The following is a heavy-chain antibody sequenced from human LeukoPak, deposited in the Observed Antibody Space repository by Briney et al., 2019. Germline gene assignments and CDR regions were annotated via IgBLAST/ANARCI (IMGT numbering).Heavy chain of an antibody. CDR3: AKRLSFGVAIGDFDY. V-gene: IGHV3-23*01. J-gene: IGHJ4*02. Sequence: GGSLRLSCAASGFTFSNYAMSWVRQAPGKVLELFSAISGSGDSTYYADSVKGRFTISRDSSMETLYLQMNSLRAEDTATYFCAKRLSFGVAIGDFDYWGQGTLVTVSS. CDR1: GFTFSNYA. D-gene: IGHD3-3*01. CDR2: ISGSGDST.